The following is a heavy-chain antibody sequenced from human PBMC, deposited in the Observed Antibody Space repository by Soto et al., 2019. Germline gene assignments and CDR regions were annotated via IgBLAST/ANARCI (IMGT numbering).Heavy chain of an antibody. CDR1: GFTFSSYD. CDR2: IGTAGDT. D-gene: IGHD5-12*01. V-gene: IGHV3-13*04. CDR3: SRGGGRVATPWFHP. Sequence: EVQLVESGGGLVQPGGSLRLSCAASGFTFSSYDMHWVRQAAVKVLEWVSAIGTAGDTYYPGSVKGRFTISRENAKNSLYLQMNSLRAGDTAVYYCSRGGGRVATPWFHPSGQGTLVTVSS. J-gene: IGHJ5*02.